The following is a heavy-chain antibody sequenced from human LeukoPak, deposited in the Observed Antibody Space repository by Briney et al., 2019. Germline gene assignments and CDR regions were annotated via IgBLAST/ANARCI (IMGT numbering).Heavy chain of an antibody. CDR2: IYPGDSDN. D-gene: IGHD5-12*01. CDR1: GYSFASYW. V-gene: IGHV5-51*01. Sequence: GASLKISCKGSGYSFASYWTGWVRQMPGKGLEWMGIIYPGDSDNSYSPSFQGQVTISADKSISTANLQWSSLKASDTAMYYCARQYSGYDAYHYYYYYMDVWGKGTTVTVSS. CDR3: ARQYSGYDAYHYYYYYMDV. J-gene: IGHJ6*03.